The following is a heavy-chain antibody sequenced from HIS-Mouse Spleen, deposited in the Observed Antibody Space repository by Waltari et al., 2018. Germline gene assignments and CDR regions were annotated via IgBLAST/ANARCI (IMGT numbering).Heavy chain of an antibody. CDR1: GYTFTSYD. CDR2: INPNSVKT. CDR3: ARVYYDFWSGYYY. D-gene: IGHD3-3*01. V-gene: IGHV1-8*01. Sequence: QVQLVQSGAEVKKPGASVKVSCKASGYTFTSYDINWVRQATGQGLEWMGWINPNSVKTGYAQKFKGRVTMTRNTSISTAYMELSSLRSEDTAVYYCARVYYDFWSGYYYWGQGTLVTVSS. J-gene: IGHJ4*02.